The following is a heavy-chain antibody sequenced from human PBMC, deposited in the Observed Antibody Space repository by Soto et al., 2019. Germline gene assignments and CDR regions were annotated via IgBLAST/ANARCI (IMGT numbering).Heavy chain of an antibody. Sequence: PGGSLRLSCAASGFTVSSNYMTWVRQAPGKGLEWVSLLYTGGTTYYADSVKGRFTISRDNSKNTLYLQMNSLRADDTAVYYCARDLGQCSGRSCYYYYGMDVWGQGTTVTVSS. CDR1: GFTVSSNY. V-gene: IGHV3-66*01. J-gene: IGHJ6*02. D-gene: IGHD2-15*01. CDR3: ARDLGQCSGRSCYYYYGMDV. CDR2: LYTGGTT.